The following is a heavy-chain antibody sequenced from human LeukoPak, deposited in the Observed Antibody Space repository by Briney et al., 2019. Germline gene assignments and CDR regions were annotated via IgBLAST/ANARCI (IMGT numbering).Heavy chain of an antibody. CDR2: IIPILGIA. Sequence: GASVKFSCKASGYTFTSYGISWVRQAPGQGLEWMGRIIPILGIANYAQKFQGRVTITADKSTSTAYMELSSLRSEDTAVYYCARAVAAAGTDYWGQGTLVTVSS. D-gene: IGHD6-13*01. CDR1: GYTFTSYG. J-gene: IGHJ4*02. V-gene: IGHV1-69*04. CDR3: ARAVAAAGTDY.